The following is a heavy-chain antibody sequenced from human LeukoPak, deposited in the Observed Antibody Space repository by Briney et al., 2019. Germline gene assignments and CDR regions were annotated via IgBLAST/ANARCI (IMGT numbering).Heavy chain of an antibody. V-gene: IGHV1-2*02. D-gene: IGHD3-10*01. CDR3: ARDHRGGSGSYYRYAGWSFDY. J-gene: IGHJ4*02. CDR2: INPNSGGT. CDR1: GYTFTCYY. Sequence: ASVKVSCKASGYTFTCYYMHWVRQAPGQGLEWMGWINPNSGGTNYAQKFQGRVTMTRDTSISTAYMELSRLRSDDTAVYYCARDHRGGSGSYYRYAGWSFDYWGQGTLVTVSS.